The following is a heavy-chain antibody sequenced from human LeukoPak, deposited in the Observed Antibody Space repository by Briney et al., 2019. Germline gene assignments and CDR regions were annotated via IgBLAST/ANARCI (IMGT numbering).Heavy chain of an antibody. J-gene: IGHJ4*02. D-gene: IGHD6-13*01. CDR1: GFTFGDYA. CDR3: ARARGPAAAGIPY. Sequence: GRSLRLSCTASGFTFGDYAMSWVRQAPGKGLEWVGFIRSKAYGGTTEYAASVKGRFTISRDDSKSIAYLQMNSLRAEDTAVYYCARARGPAAAGIPYWGQGTLVTVSS. V-gene: IGHV3-49*04. CDR2: IRSKAYGGTT.